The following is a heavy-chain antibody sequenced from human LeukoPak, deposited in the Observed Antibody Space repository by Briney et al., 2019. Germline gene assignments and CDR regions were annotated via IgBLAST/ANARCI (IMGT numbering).Heavy chain of an antibody. V-gene: IGHV1-2*02. CDR2: ISPNSGGT. Sequence: ASVKVSCKASGYTLTDYYMHWVRQAPGQGLEWMGWISPNSGGTNYAQNFQGRVTMTRDTSVSTAYMELSSLRSDDTAVYYCAKDGRGDTTMAMSPPRERYYYGIDVWGQGTTVTVSS. D-gene: IGHD5-18*01. CDR1: GYTLTDYY. J-gene: IGHJ6*02. CDR3: AKDGRGDTTMAMSPPRERYYYGIDV.